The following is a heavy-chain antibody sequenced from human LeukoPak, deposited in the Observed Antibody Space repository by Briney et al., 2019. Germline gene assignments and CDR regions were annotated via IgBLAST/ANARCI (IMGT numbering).Heavy chain of an antibody. CDR2: FYTSGST. CDR1: GGSISSGSYY. CDR3: AREGEYSNRLDP. J-gene: IGHJ5*02. D-gene: IGHD4-11*01. Sequence: PSQTLSLTCAVSGGSISSGSYYWSWIRQPAGKGLEWIGRFYTSGSTDYNPSLKSRVTISVDTSKNQFSLKLSSVTAADTAVYYCAREGEYSNRLDPWGQGTLVTVSS. V-gene: IGHV4-61*02.